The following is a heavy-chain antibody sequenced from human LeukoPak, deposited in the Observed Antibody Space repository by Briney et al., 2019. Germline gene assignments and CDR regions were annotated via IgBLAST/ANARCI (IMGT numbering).Heavy chain of an antibody. CDR2: IYSSGST. Sequence: SETLSLTCTVSGGSISNYYWSWVRQPAGKGLEWIGRIYSSGSTNYNPSLNSRVTMSVDMSNNQFSLKLNSVTAADTAVYYCVRGFYSNRGGDYWGQGTLVTVSS. D-gene: IGHD4-11*01. CDR1: GGSISNYY. CDR3: VRGFYSNRGGDY. J-gene: IGHJ4*02. V-gene: IGHV4-4*07.